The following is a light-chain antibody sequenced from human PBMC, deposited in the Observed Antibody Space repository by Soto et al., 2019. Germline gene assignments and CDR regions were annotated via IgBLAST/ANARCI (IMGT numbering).Light chain of an antibody. CDR2: GAS. V-gene: IGKV3D-15*01. CDR1: QSVSSN. CDR3: QRIT. J-gene: IGKJ5*01. Sequence: EIVMTQSPATLSVSPGERATLSCRASQSVSSNLAWYQQKPGQAPRLLIYGASRRDTGVPDRFSGSGYGTDFTLTISRLEPEDFAVYYCQRITCGQGTRLEIK.